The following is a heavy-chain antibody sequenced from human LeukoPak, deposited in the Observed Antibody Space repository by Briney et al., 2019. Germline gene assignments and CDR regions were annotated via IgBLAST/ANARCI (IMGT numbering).Heavy chain of an antibody. J-gene: IGHJ6*02. V-gene: IGHV1-2*04. D-gene: IGHD2-2*01. CDR2: INPNSGGT. Sequence: ASVKVTCKASGYTFTGYYMHWVRQAPGQGLEWMGWINPNSGGTNYAQKFQGWVTMTRDTSISTAYMELSRLRSDDTAVYYCARDRYGPYCSSTSCYGYYYGMDVWGQGTTVTVSS. CDR1: GYTFTGYY. CDR3: ARDRYGPYCSSTSCYGYYYGMDV.